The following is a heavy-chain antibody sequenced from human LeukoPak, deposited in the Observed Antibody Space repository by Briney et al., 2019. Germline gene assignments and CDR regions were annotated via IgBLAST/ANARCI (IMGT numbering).Heavy chain of an antibody. V-gene: IGHV3-23*01. CDR3: AKASGTYFDY. CDR1: GFNFSSYS. CDR2: ISGSGGST. Sequence: GGSLRLSWADSGFNFSSYSMNWVRQAPGKGLEWVSAISGSGGSTYYADSVKGRFTFSRDNSKNTLYLQMNSLRAEDTTVYYSAKASGTYFDYWGQGTLVTVSS. J-gene: IGHJ4*02.